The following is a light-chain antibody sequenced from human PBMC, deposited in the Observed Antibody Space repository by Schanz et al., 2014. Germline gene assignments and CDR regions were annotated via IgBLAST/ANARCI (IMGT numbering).Light chain of an antibody. CDR1: QSLLQSNGYNY. Sequence: DIVMSQSPLSLPVTPGEPASISCRSSQSLLQSNGYNYLDWYLQKPGQSPQLLIYLGSNRASGVPDRFSGSGSGTDFTLKISRVEAEDVGVYYCMQALQTPPLFTFGPGTKVDIK. CDR2: LGS. CDR3: MQALQTPPLFT. J-gene: IGKJ3*01. V-gene: IGKV2-28*01.